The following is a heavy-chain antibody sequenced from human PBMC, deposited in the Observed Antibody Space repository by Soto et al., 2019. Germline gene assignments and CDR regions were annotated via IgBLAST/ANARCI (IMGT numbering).Heavy chain of an antibody. CDR3: AREPKVSAHYAAFDV. D-gene: IGHD2-2*01. Sequence: QVQLQESGPGVVKPSETLSLTCSVSGGSIGSYYWSWIRQSPGKGLEWIAYVAYRGSTNYNPSLKSRVNISVDTAKNQVSLKLTSVTAADTGVYYCAREPKVSAHYAAFDVWGQGTMVTVSS. CDR2: VAYRGST. J-gene: IGHJ3*01. CDR1: GGSIGSYY. V-gene: IGHV4-59*01.